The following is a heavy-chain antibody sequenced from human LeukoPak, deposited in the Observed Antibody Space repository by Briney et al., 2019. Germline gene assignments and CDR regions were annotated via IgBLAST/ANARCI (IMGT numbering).Heavy chain of an antibody. D-gene: IGHD1-26*01. J-gene: IGHJ4*02. CDR1: GYTFTGYY. Sequence: ASVKVSCKASGYTFTGYYMHWVRQAPGQGLEWTGWINPNSGGTNYAQKFQGRVTMTRDTSISTAYMELSRLRSDDTAVYYCARVSSGSFNFDYWGQGTLVTVSS. CDR3: ARVSSGSFNFDY. CDR2: INPNSGGT. V-gene: IGHV1-2*02.